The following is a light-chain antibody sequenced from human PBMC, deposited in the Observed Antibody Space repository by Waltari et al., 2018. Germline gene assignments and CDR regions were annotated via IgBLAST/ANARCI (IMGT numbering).Light chain of an antibody. V-gene: IGLV3-19*01. J-gene: IGLJ2*01. CDR3: NSRDTSGFPVV. Sequence: SSELTQDPAVSVALGQTVNITCQGASLKTYYPNRYQLKPGKAPVLVIYGKKIRPSGIPDRLSGSRSGNTASLTVTGAQAEDEADYYCNSRDTSGFPVVFGGGTKVTVL. CDR2: GKK. CDR1: SLKTYY.